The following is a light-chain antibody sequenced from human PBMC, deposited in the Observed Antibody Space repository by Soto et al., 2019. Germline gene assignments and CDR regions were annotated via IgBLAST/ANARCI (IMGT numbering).Light chain of an antibody. Sequence: DIQMTQSPSSLSASVGGRVTITCRASQDINNFLAWLQQKPGKAPKPLIYSASSLQDGVPSRFSGSGSGTHFTLTISSLQPEDFATYFCLQYDRFPATFGGGTRV. CDR3: LQYDRFPAT. V-gene: IGKV1-16*01. CDR1: QDINNF. J-gene: IGKJ4*01. CDR2: SAS.